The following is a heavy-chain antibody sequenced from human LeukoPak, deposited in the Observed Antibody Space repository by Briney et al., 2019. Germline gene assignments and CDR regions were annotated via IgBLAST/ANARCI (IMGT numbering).Heavy chain of an antibody. D-gene: IGHD6-13*01. CDR1: GFTFSSYA. J-gene: IGHJ4*02. CDR2: IYTDGRT. CDR3: AITGESSNWFLYFDY. V-gene: IGHV3-53*01. Sequence: GGSLRLSCAASGFTFSSYAMSWVRQTPGKGLEWVSVIYTDGRTYYADSVKGRFTISRDNSKNILYVQMNSLRAEDTAVYYCAITGESSNWFLYFDYWGQGTLVTVSS.